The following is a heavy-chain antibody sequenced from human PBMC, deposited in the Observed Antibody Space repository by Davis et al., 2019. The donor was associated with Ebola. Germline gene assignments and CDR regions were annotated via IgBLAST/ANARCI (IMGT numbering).Heavy chain of an antibody. D-gene: IGHD4-23*01. Sequence: GGSLRLSCAASGFTFSRYSMNWVRQAPGKGLEWVSSISSSSSYIYYADSVKGRFTISRDNSKNTLYLQMNSLRAEDTAVYYCANLDYGDNSGFDYWGQGTLVTVSS. J-gene: IGHJ4*02. V-gene: IGHV3-21*04. CDR1: GFTFSRYS. CDR3: ANLDYGDNSGFDY. CDR2: ISSSSSYI.